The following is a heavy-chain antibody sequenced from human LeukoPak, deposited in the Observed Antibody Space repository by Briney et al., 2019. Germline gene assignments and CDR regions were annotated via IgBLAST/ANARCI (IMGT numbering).Heavy chain of an antibody. D-gene: IGHD1-14*01. CDR1: GFAFDARA. V-gene: IGHV3-43*02. CDR2: ISGDGGTT. Sequence: GGSLRLSCAASGFAFDARAMNWVRQAPGKPLEWVSLISGDGGTTHYADSVRGRFTISRDNSRNSLYLQMKSLTTEDTALYYCAKRSGSPHNFDYWGRGTLVTVSS. J-gene: IGHJ4*02. CDR3: AKRSGSPHNFDY.